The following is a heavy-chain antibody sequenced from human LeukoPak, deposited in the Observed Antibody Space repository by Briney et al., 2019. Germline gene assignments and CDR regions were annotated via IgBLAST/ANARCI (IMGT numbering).Heavy chain of an antibody. V-gene: IGHV4-39*01. Sequence: SSETLSLTCTVSGGSISSSSYYWGWIRQPPGKGLEWIGTIYFDGNTFYNPSLKSRVTISLDMSKNQFSLKLNSVTATDTAVYYCAAVNGSFWIGYHYFEDWGQGTLVSVSS. J-gene: IGHJ4*02. D-gene: IGHD3-3*01. CDR1: GGSISSSSYY. CDR2: IYFDGNT. CDR3: AAVNGSFWIGYHYFED.